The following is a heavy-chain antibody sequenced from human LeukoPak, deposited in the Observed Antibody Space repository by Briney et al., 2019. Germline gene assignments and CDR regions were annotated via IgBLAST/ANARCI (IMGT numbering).Heavy chain of an antibody. CDR2: IYYSGST. CDR1: GGSITSYF. CDR3: ARHENSGSGYYKY. D-gene: IGHD3-10*01. V-gene: IGHV4-59*08. Sequence: SETLSLTCTVSGGSITSYFWSWLRQPPGKALEWLGYIYYSGSTNYSPSLKSRVSISVDTSKNQFSLKLSSVTAADTAVYYCARHENSGSGYYKYWGQGTLVTVSS. J-gene: IGHJ4*02.